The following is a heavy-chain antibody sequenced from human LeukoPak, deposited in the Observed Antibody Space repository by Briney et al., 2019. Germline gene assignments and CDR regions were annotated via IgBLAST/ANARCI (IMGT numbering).Heavy chain of an antibody. CDR2: ISSSSSYI. CDR1: GFTFSSYS. CDR3: ARDHVAPGLLFDY. J-gene: IGHJ4*02. D-gene: IGHD3-22*01. V-gene: IGHV3-21*01. Sequence: KPGGSLRLSCAASGFTFSSYSMNWVRQAPGRGLEWVSSISSSSSYIYYADSVKGRFTISRDNAKNSLYLQMSSLRAEDTAVYYCARDHVAPGLLFDYWGQGTLVTVSS.